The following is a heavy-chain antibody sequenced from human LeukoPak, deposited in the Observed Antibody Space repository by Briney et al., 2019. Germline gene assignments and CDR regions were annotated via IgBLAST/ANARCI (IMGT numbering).Heavy chain of an antibody. CDR2: INHSGST. Sequence: SETLSLTCAVYGGSFSGYYWSWFRQHLGKGLNGIGEINHSGSTNYNPSLKSRVTISVDTSKNQFSLKLSSVTAADTAVYYCARGSIAAAGNYGYWGQGTLVTVSS. CDR3: ARGSIAAAGNYGY. V-gene: IGHV4-34*01. D-gene: IGHD6-13*01. CDR1: GGSFSGYY. J-gene: IGHJ4*02.